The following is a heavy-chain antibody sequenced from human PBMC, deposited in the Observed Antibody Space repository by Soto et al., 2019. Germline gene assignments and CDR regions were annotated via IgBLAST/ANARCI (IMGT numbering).Heavy chain of an antibody. CDR3: ARGSGESWFEFDY. Sequence: ASGKVSCKSSGYRFTGYYIHWVRQAPGQGLEWMGWINPNTGDTNFAQKFQARVTMTRDTSISTANMELNRLSSDDTAVYYCARGSGESWFEFDYWGQGTLVTVSS. CDR1: GYRFTGYY. J-gene: IGHJ4*02. CDR2: INPNTGDT. V-gene: IGHV1-2*02. D-gene: IGHD3-22*01.